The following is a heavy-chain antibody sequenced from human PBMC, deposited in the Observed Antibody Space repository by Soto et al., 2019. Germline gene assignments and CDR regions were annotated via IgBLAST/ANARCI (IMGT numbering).Heavy chain of an antibody. CDR1: GITVSSNH. V-gene: IGHV3-66*01. J-gene: IGHJ4*02. Sequence: LRLSCAASGITVSSNHMSWVRQAPGKGLEWVSVIYSGGSTYYGDSVKGRFTISRDNSKKTLYLQMNSLRAEDTAVYYCARVTRKYYDILTGYYYFDYWGQGTLVTVSS. CDR2: IYSGGST. D-gene: IGHD3-9*01. CDR3: ARVTRKYYDILTGYYYFDY.